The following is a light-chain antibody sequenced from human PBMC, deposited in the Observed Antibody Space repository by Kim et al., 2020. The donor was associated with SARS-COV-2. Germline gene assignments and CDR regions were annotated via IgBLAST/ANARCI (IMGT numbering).Light chain of an antibody. CDR3: NSRDSSGNHLV. V-gene: IGLV3-19*01. J-gene: IGLJ2*01. Sequence: ALETKVRIRCQDDSLRSYYASWYQQKPGQAPVLVIYGKNNRPSGIPDRFSGSSSGNTASLTITGAQAEDEADYYCNSRDSSGNHLVFGGGTQLTVL. CDR1: SLRSYY. CDR2: GKN.